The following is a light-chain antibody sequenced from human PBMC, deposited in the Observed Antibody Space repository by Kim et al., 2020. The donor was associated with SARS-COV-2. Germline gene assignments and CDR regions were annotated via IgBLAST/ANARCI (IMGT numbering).Light chain of an antibody. V-gene: IGLV3-9*01. CDR3: QVWDSSTAWV. CDR1: NIGSKN. CDR2: RDS. J-gene: IGLJ3*02. Sequence: VALGQTARIPCGGNNIGSKNVRWYQQKPGQAPVLVIYRDSNRPSGIPERFSGSNSGNTATLTISRAQAGDEADYYCQVWDSSTAWVFGGGTQLTVL.